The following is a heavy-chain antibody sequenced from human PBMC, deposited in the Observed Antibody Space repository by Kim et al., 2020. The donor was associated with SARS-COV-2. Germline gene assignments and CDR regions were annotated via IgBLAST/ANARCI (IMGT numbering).Heavy chain of an antibody. Sequence: GESLKISCQTSGYNFTSFWIIWVRQMPGKGLEWMGRIDPTDSYTNYSPSFQGHVTISVDRSTTTAYLHWSSLRASDTAIYYCAWRHLPESQYYYYGMDVWGQGTTLTVSS. CDR3: AWRHLPESQYYYYGMDV. CDR2: IDPTDSYT. CDR1: GYNFTSFW. V-gene: IGHV5-10-1*01. J-gene: IGHJ6*02.